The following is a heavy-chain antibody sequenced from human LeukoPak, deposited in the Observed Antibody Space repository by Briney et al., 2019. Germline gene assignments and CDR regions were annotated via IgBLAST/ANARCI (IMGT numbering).Heavy chain of an antibody. Sequence: ASVKVSCKASGGTFSSYAISWARQAPGQGLEWMGGIIPIFGTANYAQKFQGRVTITADKSTSTAYMELSSLRSEDTAVYYCARAFDRSNSPTGFDYWGQGTLVTVSS. V-gene: IGHV1-69*06. CDR3: ARAFDRSNSPTGFDY. CDR1: GGTFSSYA. CDR2: IIPIFGTA. D-gene: IGHD2-8*02. J-gene: IGHJ4*02.